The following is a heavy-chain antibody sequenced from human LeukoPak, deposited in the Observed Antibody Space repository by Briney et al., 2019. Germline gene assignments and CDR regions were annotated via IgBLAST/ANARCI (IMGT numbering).Heavy chain of an antibody. CDR2: MNPNSGNT. V-gene: IGHV1-8*03. D-gene: IGHD2-21*02. CDR3: ARGVPGPVLLHLRFYYYYYMDV. J-gene: IGHJ6*03. CDR1: GYTFTSYD. Sequence: ASVKVSCKASGYTFTSYDINWVRQATGQGLEWMGWMNPNSGNTGYAQKFQGRVTITRNTSISTAYMELSSLRSEDTAVYYCARGVPGPVLLHLRFYYYYYMDVWGKGTTVTVSS.